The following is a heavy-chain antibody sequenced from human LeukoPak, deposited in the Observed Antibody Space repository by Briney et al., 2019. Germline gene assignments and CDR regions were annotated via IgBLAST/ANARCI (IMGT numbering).Heavy chain of an antibody. Sequence: GGSLRLSCAASGFTFSSYAMSWVRQAPGKGLEWVLAISGSGGSTYYADSVKGRFTISRDNSKNTLYLQMNSLRAEDTAVYYCANVPMYYDFWSGYSSHDYWGQGTLVTVSS. D-gene: IGHD3-3*01. V-gene: IGHV3-23*01. CDR1: GFTFSSYA. J-gene: IGHJ4*02. CDR3: ANVPMYYDFWSGYSSHDY. CDR2: ISGSGGST.